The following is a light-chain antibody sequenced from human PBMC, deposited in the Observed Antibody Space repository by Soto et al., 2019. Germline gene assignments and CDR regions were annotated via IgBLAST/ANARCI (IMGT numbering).Light chain of an antibody. CDR2: HAS. CDR3: QQFNTYPT. V-gene: IGKV1-13*02. CDR1: QGISSA. J-gene: IGKJ4*01. Sequence: AIQLTQSPSSLSASVGDRVTITCRASQGISSALAWYQQKPGKAPKLLISHASSLESGVPSRFSGSGYGTDFTLTISSLQPEDFATYHRQQFNTYPTFGGGTKV.